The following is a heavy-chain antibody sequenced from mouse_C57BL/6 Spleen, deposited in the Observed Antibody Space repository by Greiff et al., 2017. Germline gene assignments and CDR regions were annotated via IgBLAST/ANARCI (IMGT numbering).Heavy chain of an antibody. D-gene: IGHD2-2*01. J-gene: IGHJ4*01. CDR1: GYAFSSYW. Sequence: VMLVESGAELVKPGASVKISCKASGYAFSSYWMNWVKQRPGKGLEWIGQIYPGDGDTNYNGKFKGKATLTADKSSSTAYMQLSSLTSEDYAGYFCARRLPPYYAMDYWGKGTSVTVSS. V-gene: IGHV1-80*01. CDR3: ARRLPPYYAMDY. CDR2: IYPGDGDT.